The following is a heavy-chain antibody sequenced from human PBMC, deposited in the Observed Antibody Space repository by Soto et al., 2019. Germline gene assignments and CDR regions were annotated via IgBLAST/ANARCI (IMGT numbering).Heavy chain of an antibody. CDR1: GFTVSSNY. CDR2: IYSGGST. J-gene: IGHJ4*02. V-gene: IGHV3-66*01. Sequence: EVQLVESGGGLVQPGGSLRLSCAASGFTVSSNYMSWVRQAPGKGLEWGSVIYSGGSTYYADSVKGRFTISRDNSKNTLYLQMNSLRAEDTAVYYCARGLYSGGHYFDYWGQGTLVTVSS. D-gene: IGHD5-12*01. CDR3: ARGLYSGGHYFDY.